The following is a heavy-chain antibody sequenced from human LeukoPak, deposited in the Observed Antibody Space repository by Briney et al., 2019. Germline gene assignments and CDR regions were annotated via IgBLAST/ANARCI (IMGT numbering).Heavy chain of an antibody. D-gene: IGHD3-3*01. J-gene: IGHJ4*02. CDR3: ARGHRAWSY. CDR1: GFTFSSYW. Sequence: GGSLRLSCSASGFTFSSYWVTWVRQAPGKGLEWVANVKQDGSEKNYMDSVKGRFTISRDNAKNSLYLQMNSLRVDDTAVYYCARGHRAWSYWGQGTLVTVSS. CDR2: VKQDGSEK. V-gene: IGHV3-7*01.